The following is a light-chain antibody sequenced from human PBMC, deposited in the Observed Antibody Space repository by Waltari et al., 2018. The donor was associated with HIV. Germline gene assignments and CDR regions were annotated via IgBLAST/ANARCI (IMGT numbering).Light chain of an antibody. J-gene: IGLJ1*01. Sequence: QSVLTQPPSVSGAPGQRVTISCTGSSSNIGAGYHVHWYQQLPGTAPKLLSYGNSNRPSGFPDRFSGSKSGTSASLAITGLQAEDEADYYCQSHDSSLSGYVFGTGTKVTVL. V-gene: IGLV1-40*01. CDR1: SSNIGAGYH. CDR3: QSHDSSLSGYV. CDR2: GNS.